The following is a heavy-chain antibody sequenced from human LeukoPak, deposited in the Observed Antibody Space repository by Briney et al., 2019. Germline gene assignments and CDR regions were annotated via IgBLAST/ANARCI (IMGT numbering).Heavy chain of an antibody. CDR1: GYTFTCYY. Sequence: ASVKVSCKASGYTFTCYYMHWVRQAPGQGLEWMGRINPNRGGTNYAQKFQGRVTMTMYTSISTAYVELSRLRSEDTAVYYCARGMEATTNQYYYYGMDVWGQGTAVPVSS. CDR2: INPNRGGT. D-gene: IGHD5-12*01. CDR3: ARGMEATTNQYYYYGMDV. J-gene: IGHJ6*01. V-gene: IGHV1-2*06.